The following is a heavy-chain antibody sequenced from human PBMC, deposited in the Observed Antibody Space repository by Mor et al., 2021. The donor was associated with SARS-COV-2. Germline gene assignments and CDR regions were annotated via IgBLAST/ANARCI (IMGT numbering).Heavy chain of an antibody. CDR3: ARGLGD. D-gene: IGHD3-10*01. J-gene: IGHJ4*02. CDR2: SGST. V-gene: IGHV4-39*07. Sequence: SGSTFYNPSLKSRVTISVDTSEDQFSLRLSSVTAADTAVYYCARGLGDWGQGTLVTVS.